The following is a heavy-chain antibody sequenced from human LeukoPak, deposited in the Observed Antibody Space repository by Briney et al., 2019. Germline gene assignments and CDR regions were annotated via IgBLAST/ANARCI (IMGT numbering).Heavy chain of an antibody. CDR3: AGPPSTSAWSNSVDD. CDR1: GFIFSSNS. CDR2: ISGSSSNK. Sequence: GGSLRLSCTASGFIFSSNSMNWVRQAPGKGLEWVASISGSSSNKYYADSVQGRFTISRDNATNSLYLQMGSLRAEDTAVYYCAGPPSTSAWSNSVDDWGQGTLVTVSS. J-gene: IGHJ4*02. V-gene: IGHV3-21*01. D-gene: IGHD6-19*01.